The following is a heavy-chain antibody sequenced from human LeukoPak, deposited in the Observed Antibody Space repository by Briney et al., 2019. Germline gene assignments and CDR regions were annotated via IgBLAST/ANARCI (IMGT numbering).Heavy chain of an antibody. CDR1: GLTFSSYA. J-gene: IGHJ4*02. CDR2: ISGSGDTT. V-gene: IGHV3-23*01. Sequence: GGSLRLSCAGSGLTFSSYAMSWVRQAPGKGLEWVSGISGSGDTTYYADSVKGRFTISRDNSKNTLYLQMSSLRAEDTAVYYCVKGLRSYGYSLFDYWGQGSLVTVSS. CDR3: VKGLRSYGYSLFDY. D-gene: IGHD5-18*01.